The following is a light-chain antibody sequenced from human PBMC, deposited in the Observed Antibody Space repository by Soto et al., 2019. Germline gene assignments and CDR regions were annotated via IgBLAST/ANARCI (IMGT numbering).Light chain of an antibody. V-gene: IGKV3-20*01. CDR2: GAS. CDR1: QSVSSY. CDR3: QQYGDSPLT. Sequence: EIGLTQSPATLSLYPGERATLSCRASQSVSSYLAWYQQKPGQAPRLLIYGASSRATGIPDRFSGSGSGTDFTLTISRVEPGDFAVYYCQQYGDSPLTFGQGRRLAIK. J-gene: IGKJ5*01.